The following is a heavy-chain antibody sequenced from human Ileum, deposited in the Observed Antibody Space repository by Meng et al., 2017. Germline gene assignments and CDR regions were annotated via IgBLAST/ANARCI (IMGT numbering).Heavy chain of an antibody. CDR2: AST. D-gene: IGHD7-27*01. CDR3: ARDHWGSLDY. J-gene: IGHJ4*02. V-gene: IGHV4-61*08. Sequence: QVQLPESGPGLVRPSETLSLICTVSGGSVSSAGYQWGWIRQPPGKGLEWIGYASTNYNPSLKSRVTISLDTSKNQFSLKLSSVTAADTAVYYCARDHWGSLDYWGQGILVTVSS. CDR1: GGSVSSAGYQ.